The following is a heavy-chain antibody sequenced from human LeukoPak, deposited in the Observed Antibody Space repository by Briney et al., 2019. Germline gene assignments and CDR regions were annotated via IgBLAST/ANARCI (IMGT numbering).Heavy chain of an antibody. V-gene: IGHV1-69*13. Sequence: SVTVSCKASGGTFSSYAISWVRQAPGQGLEWMGGIIPIFGTANYAQKFQGRVTITADESTSTAYMEVSSLRSEDTAVYYCARDLPRKESDYYDSSGRKNWFDPWGEGTLVTVSS. J-gene: IGHJ5*02. D-gene: IGHD3-22*01. CDR2: IIPIFGTA. CDR3: ARDLPRKESDYYDSSGRKNWFDP. CDR1: GGTFSSYA.